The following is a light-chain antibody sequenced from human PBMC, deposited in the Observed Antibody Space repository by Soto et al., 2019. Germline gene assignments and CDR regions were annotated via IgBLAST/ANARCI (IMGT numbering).Light chain of an antibody. CDR1: QGLGTN. CDR3: QQYGDSPLT. V-gene: IGKV3-15*01. Sequence: TVMTQSPATLSVSPGERATLSCRASQGLGTNLAWYQQRPGQAPRLLIYAASTRATGVPARFSGSGSETDFALTISRLEPEDFGVYYCQQYGDSPLTSGPGTKVDIK. CDR2: AAS. J-gene: IGKJ3*01.